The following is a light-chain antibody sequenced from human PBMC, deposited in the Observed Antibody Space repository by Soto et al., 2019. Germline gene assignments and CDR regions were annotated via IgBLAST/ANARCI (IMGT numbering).Light chain of an antibody. CDR2: DNN. J-gene: IGLJ3*02. V-gene: IGLV1-40*01. CDR1: RSNIGANYA. Sequence: QAVVTQPPSVSGAPGQRVTISCTGTRSNIGANYAVHWYQQLPGAAPKLLIYDNNNRPSGVPDRFSGSRSGTSASLAITGLQAEDEADYYCQAYDNPLSGVLFGGGTKVTVL. CDR3: QAYDNPLSGVL.